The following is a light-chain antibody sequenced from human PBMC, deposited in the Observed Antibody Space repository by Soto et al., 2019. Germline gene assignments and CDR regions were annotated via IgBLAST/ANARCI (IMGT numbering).Light chain of an antibody. CDR3: QVWDSSSDHRYV. CDR2: DDS. V-gene: IGLV3-21*02. Sequence: SYELTQPPSVSVAPGQTARITCGGHNIGSKSVHWYQQKPGQAPVLVVYDDSDRPSGIPERFSGSNSGNTATLTISRVEAGDEADYYCQVWDSSSDHRYVFGTGTKLTVL. CDR1: NIGSKS. J-gene: IGLJ1*01.